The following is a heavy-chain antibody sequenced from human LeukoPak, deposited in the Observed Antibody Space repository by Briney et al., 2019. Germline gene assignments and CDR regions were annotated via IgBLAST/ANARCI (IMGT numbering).Heavy chain of an antibody. CDR1: GFTFSSYA. J-gene: IGHJ5*02. D-gene: IGHD2-8*01. Sequence: GGSLRLSCAASGFTFSSYAMHWVRQAPGKGLEWVAVISYDGSNKYYADSVKGRFTISRDNSKNTLYLQMNSLRAEDTAVYYCARGARQFNIVLMVYAIRNQNWFDPWGQGTLVTVSS. CDR2: ISYDGSNK. CDR3: ARGARQFNIVLMVYAIRNQNWFDP. V-gene: IGHV3-30*04.